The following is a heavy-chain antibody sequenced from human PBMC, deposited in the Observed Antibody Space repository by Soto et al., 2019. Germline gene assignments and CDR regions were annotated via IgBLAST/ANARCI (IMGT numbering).Heavy chain of an antibody. J-gene: IGHJ4*02. V-gene: IGHV3-7*01. CDR2: IKQDGSEK. Sequence: PGGSLRLSCAASGFTFSSYRLSWVRQAPGKGLEWVANIKQDGSEKYYVDSVKGRFTISRDNAKNSVYLLMNSLRAEDTAVYYCAKGWYQDYWGQGTLVTVSS. D-gene: IGHD2-15*01. CDR1: GFTFSSYR. CDR3: AKGWYQDY.